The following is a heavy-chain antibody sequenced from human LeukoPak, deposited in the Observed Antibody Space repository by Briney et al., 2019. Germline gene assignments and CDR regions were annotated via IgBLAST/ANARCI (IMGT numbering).Heavy chain of an antibody. CDR1: GYTFTNYG. CDR3: ARAGQGYYYDTSAYYYDY. J-gene: IGHJ4*02. D-gene: IGHD3-22*01. V-gene: IGHV1-18*01. Sequence: ASVKVSCKASGYTFTNYGISWVRQAPGQGLERMGWISAYNGNPTYAQKLQGRVTMTTDTSTSTAYMELRSLTSDDTAVFFCARAGQGYYYDTSAYYYDYWGQGTLVTVSS. CDR2: ISAYNGNP.